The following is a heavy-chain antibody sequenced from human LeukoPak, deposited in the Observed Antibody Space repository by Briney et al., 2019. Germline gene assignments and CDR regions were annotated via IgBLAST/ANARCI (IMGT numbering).Heavy chain of an antibody. D-gene: IGHD2-2*01. CDR2: IYYSGNT. CDR3: ARPPDCSSTSCRIYFHH. V-gene: IGHV4-39*01. J-gene: IGHJ1*01. CDR1: GVSISSSNSY. Sequence: SETLSLTCTVSGVSISSSNSYWGWIRQPPGKGLEWVGSIYYSGNTYYNPSLKSRVTISMDASKNQFSLKLSSVTAADTAVYYCARPPDCSSTSCRIYFHHWGQGTLVTVSS.